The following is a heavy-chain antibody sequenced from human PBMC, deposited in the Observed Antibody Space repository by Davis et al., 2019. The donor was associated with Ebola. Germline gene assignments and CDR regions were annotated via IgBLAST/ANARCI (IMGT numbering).Heavy chain of an antibody. CDR2: MNPNSGNT. CDR3: ARGITMVRARSWFDP. Sequence: ASVKVSCKASGYTFTSYGISWVRQATGQGLEWMGWMNPNSGNTGYAQKFQGRVTMTRNTSISTAYMELSSLRSEDTAVYYCARGITMVRARSWFDPWGQGTLVTVSS. D-gene: IGHD3-10*01. V-gene: IGHV1-8*02. J-gene: IGHJ5*02. CDR1: GYTFTSYG.